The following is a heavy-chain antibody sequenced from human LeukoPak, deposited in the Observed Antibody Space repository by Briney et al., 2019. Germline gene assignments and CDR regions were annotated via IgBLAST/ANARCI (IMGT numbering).Heavy chain of an antibody. J-gene: IGHJ4*02. CDR2: IRYDGSNK. D-gene: IGHD2-15*01. CDR3: ATAYCSDGACSTPLDY. CDR1: GFTFSSYG. Sequence: GGSLRLSCAASGFTFSSYGMNWVRQAPGKGLEWVAFIRYDGSNKYYADSVKGRFTISRDNTKNSLYLQMNSLRAEDTAVYYCATAYCSDGACSTPLDYWGQGTLVTVSS. V-gene: IGHV3-30*02.